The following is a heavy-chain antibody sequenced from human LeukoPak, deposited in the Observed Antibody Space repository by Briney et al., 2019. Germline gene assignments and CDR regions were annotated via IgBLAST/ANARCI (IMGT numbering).Heavy chain of an antibody. CDR3: AKAPRAAAGTYNGMDV. CDR1: GFTFSSYA. CDR2: ISGSGGST. Sequence: PGGSLRLSCAASGFTFSSYAMSWVRQAPGKGLEWVSAISGSGGSTYYADSVKGRFTISRDNSKNTLYLQVNSLRAEDTAVYYCAKAPRAAAGTYNGMDVWGQGTTVTVSS. V-gene: IGHV3-23*01. J-gene: IGHJ6*02. D-gene: IGHD6-13*01.